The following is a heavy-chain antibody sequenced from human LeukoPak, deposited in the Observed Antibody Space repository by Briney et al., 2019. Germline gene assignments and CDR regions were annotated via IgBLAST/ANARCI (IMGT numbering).Heavy chain of an antibody. J-gene: IGHJ4*01. CDR3: GKDGGPAVGPDN. D-gene: IGHD6-13*01. CDR1: GYTFTGYY. V-gene: IGHV1-2*02. CDR2: INPNSGGT. Sequence: ASVQVSCKASGYTFTGYYMHWVRQAPGQGLEWMGWINPNSGGTNYARQFQGRVTMTRDTSISTAYMDLSRLTSDATAVYFCGKDGGPAVGPDNWGQEPWSPSPQ.